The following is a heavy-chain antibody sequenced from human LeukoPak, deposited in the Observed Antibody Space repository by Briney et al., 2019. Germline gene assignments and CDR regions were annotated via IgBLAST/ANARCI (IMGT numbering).Heavy chain of an antibody. Sequence: GGSLRLSCAASGFTLRSYTMNWVRQAPGKGLEWVSSIGISSNKIYYADSVKGRFIISRDNAKNSLYLQMNSLRAEDTAVYYCARRGVLWFGELFYYGMDVWGQGTTVTVSS. CDR3: ARRGVLWFGELFYYGMDV. CDR2: IGISSNKI. D-gene: IGHD3-10*01. V-gene: IGHV3-21*04. CDR1: GFTLRSYT. J-gene: IGHJ6*02.